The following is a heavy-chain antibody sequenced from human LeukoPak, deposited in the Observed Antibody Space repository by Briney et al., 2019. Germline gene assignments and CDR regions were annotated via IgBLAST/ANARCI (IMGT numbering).Heavy chain of an antibody. CDR3: AKEVYCGGDCYNPGYGMDV. Sequence: GGSQRLSCAASGFTFSSYAMSWVRQAPGKGLEWVSVISGSGGSTYYADSVEGRFTSSRDNSKNTLYLQMNSLRAEDTAVYYCAKEVYCGGDCYNPGYGMDVWGQGATVTVSS. CDR1: GFTFSSYA. J-gene: IGHJ6*02. CDR2: ISGSGGST. D-gene: IGHD2-21*02. V-gene: IGHV3-23*01.